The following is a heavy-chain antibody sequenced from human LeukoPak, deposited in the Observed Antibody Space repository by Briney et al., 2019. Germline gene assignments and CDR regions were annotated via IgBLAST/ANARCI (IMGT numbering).Heavy chain of an antibody. Sequence: ASVKVSCKASGYTFTSYDINWVRQATRQGLEWMGWMNPNSGNTGYAQKFQGRVTITRNTSISTAYMELSSLRSEDTAVYYCARGLGYCSSTSCPTNFWMGYWGQGTLVTVSS. CDR3: ARGLGYCSSTSCPTNFWMGY. CDR2: MNPNSGNT. CDR1: GYTFTSYD. V-gene: IGHV1-8*03. D-gene: IGHD2-2*01. J-gene: IGHJ4*02.